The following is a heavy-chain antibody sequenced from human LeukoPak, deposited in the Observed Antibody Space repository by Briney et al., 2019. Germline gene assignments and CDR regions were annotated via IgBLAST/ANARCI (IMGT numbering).Heavy chain of an antibody. Sequence: GGSLRLSCAASGFTFSYYWMNWVRQAPGKGLEWVSYISSSGSTIYYADSVKGRFTISRDNAKNSLYLQMNSLRAEDTAVYYCARDSGNGDYDIDYWGQGTLVTVSS. CDR3: ARDSGNGDYDIDY. V-gene: IGHV3-48*04. D-gene: IGHD4-17*01. CDR2: ISSSGSTI. CDR1: GFTFSYYW. J-gene: IGHJ4*02.